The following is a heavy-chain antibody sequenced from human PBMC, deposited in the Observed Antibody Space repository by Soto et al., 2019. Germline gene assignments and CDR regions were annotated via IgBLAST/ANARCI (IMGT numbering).Heavy chain of an antibody. CDR1: GFTFSSYW. D-gene: IGHD2-8*01. V-gene: IGHV3-7*01. Sequence: GGSLRLSCAASGFTFSSYWMSWVRQAPGKGLEWVANIKQDGSEKYYVDSVKGRVTISRDNAKNSLYLQMNSLRAEDTAVYYCPRDEVVLMGGWYFDLWGRGTLVTVSS. J-gene: IGHJ2*01. CDR2: IKQDGSEK. CDR3: PRDEVVLMGGWYFDL.